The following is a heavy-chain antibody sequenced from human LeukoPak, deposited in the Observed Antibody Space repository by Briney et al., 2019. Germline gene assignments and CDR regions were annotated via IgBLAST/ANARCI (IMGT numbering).Heavy chain of an antibody. V-gene: IGHV4-34*01. CDR2: INHSGST. D-gene: IGHD6-13*01. CDR1: GGSFSGYY. CDR3: ARAYSSTWYDSPLDY. J-gene: IGHJ4*02. Sequence: SETLSLTCAVYGGSFSGYYWSWIRQPPGKGLEWIGEINHSGSTNYNPSLKSRVTISVDTSKNQFSLKLSFVTAADTAVYYCARAYSSTWYDSPLDYWGQGTLVTVSS.